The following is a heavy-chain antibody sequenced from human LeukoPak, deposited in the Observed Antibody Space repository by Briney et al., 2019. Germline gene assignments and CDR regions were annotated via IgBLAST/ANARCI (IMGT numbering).Heavy chain of an antibody. Sequence: SQTLSLTRAISGDSVSSNSAAWNWIRQSPSRGLEWPGRTYYRSKWYNDYAVSVKSRITINPDTSKNQFSLQLNSVTPEDTAVYYCARVSLDIVVVPAAMGGADYYYYYGMDVWGQGTTVTVSS. D-gene: IGHD2-2*01. V-gene: IGHV6-1*01. CDR1: GDSVSSNSAA. J-gene: IGHJ6*02. CDR3: ARVSLDIVVVPAAMGGADYYYYYGMDV. CDR2: TYYRSKWYN.